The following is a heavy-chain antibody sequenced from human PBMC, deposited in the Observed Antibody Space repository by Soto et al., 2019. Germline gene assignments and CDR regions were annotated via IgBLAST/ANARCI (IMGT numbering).Heavy chain of an antibody. V-gene: IGHV4-30-2*01. CDR1: GGSISSGGYS. CDR2: IYHSGST. Sequence: QLQLQESGSGLLKPSQTLSLTCAVSGGSISSGGYSWSWIRQPPGKGLEWIGYIYHSGSTYYNPSLKRRATRSVERSKNQYSRMLSSVTTADSAGSCSAAGGGLPRYYWGQGALVTVSS. CDR3: AAGGGLPRYY. D-gene: IGHD5-12*01. J-gene: IGHJ4*02.